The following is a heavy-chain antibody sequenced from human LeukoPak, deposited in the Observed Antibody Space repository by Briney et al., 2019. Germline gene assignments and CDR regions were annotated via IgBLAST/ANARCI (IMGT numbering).Heavy chain of an antibody. CDR2: ISGSGAST. V-gene: IGHV3-23*01. D-gene: IGHD2-15*01. CDR3: AKEAGYCSGGTCGSEDY. Sequence: GGTLRLSCVASGFTFSSYGMSWVRQAPGKGLEWVSTISGSGASTYYADSVKGRFTISRDNSKNTLYLQMNSLRVEDTAVYYCAKEAGYCSGGTCGSEDYWGQGTLVTVSS. CDR1: GFTFSSYG. J-gene: IGHJ4*02.